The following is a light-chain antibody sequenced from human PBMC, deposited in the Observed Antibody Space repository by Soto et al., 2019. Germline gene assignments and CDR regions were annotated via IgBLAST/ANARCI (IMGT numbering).Light chain of an antibody. V-gene: IGKV3-20*01. CDR3: QQYNRSPRT. J-gene: IGKJ2*01. CDR1: QGGGGN. CDR2: ATS. Sequence: EIVLTQSPAPLSCSQGEQPTFSCGASQGGGGNLAWYQQKPGQAPRLLIYATSSRAAGIPDRFSGSGSGTDFTLTISTLEPEDFAVYYCQQYNRSPRTFGQGTKLEIK.